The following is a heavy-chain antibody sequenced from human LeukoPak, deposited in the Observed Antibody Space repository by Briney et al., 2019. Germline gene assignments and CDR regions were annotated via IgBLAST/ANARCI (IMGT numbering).Heavy chain of an antibody. D-gene: IGHD3-9*01. J-gene: IGHJ4*02. CDR2: IYPGDSET. CDR1: GYSFTSYW. CDR3: ARWDYDILTGHLVY. Sequence: GESLKISCKGSGYSFTSYWIGWVRQMPGKGLEWMGIIYPGDSETRYSPSFQGQVTISADKSISTAYLQWSSLKASDTAMYYCARWDYDILTGHLVYWGQGTLLTVSS. V-gene: IGHV5-51*01.